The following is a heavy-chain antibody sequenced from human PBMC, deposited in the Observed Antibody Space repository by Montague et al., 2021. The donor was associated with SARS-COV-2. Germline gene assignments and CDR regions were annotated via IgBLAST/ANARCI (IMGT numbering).Heavy chain of an antibody. CDR1: GFTFSSYA. V-gene: IGHV3-23*01. D-gene: IGHD3-22*01. CDR3: AKGGERITMIVVVITLADFDY. Sequence: SLRLSCAASGFTFSSYAMSWVRQAPGKGLEWVSVISGSGGSTYYADSVKGRFTISRDNSKNTLYLQMNSLRAEDTAVYYCAKGGERITMIVVVITLADFDYWGQGTLVTVSS. CDR2: ISGSGGST. J-gene: IGHJ4*02.